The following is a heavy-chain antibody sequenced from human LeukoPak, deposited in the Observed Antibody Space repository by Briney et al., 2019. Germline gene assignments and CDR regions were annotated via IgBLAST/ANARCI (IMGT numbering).Heavy chain of an antibody. CDR1: GGSTSSGSHY. V-gene: IGHV4-39*01. Sequence: SETLSLTRTVPGGSTSSGSHYSGSIRQPPGNGLEWVGTISYRGSTYSNSSRRSRVTISVDTPKNQFSLKLSSVTPAATPVFTCARFGTDWNSSGGIHVDFFDTWGQGTMVTVSS. CDR2: ISYRGST. D-gene: IGHD1-7*01. J-gene: IGHJ3*02. CDR3: ARFGTDWNSSGGIHVDFFDT.